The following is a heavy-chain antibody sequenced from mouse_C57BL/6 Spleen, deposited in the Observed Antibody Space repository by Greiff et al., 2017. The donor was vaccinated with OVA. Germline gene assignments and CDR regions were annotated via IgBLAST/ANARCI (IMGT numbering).Heavy chain of an antibody. CDR3: ARDTEDYFDY. CDR1: GYTFTSYW. Sequence: QVQLQQPGTDLVKPGASVKLSCKASGYTFTSYWMPWVKQRPGQGLEWIGNINPSNGGTNYHENVKGQATLTVDKSSSTAYMQLSSLTSEDAAVYYCARDTEDYFDYWGQGTTLTVSS. CDR2: INPSNGGT. V-gene: IGHV1-53*01. J-gene: IGHJ2*01.